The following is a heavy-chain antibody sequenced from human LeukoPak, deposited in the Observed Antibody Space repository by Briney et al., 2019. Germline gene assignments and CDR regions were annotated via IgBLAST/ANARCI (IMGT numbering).Heavy chain of an antibody. CDR2: TSSDGSSR. J-gene: IGHJ4*02. CDR1: EFTFSSYW. D-gene: IGHD6-19*01. Sequence: GGSLRLSCAASEFTFSSYWMSWFRQAPGKGLEWVALTSSDGSSRYAESVKGRFTISRDNSKNTVFLQMNTLSHEDTATYYCARDRQWLVRHFFDFWGQGTLVTVSS. CDR3: ARDRQWLVRHFFDF. V-gene: IGHV3-30*03.